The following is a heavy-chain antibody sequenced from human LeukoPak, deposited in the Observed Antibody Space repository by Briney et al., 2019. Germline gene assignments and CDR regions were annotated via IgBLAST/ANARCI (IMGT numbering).Heavy chain of an antibody. J-gene: IGHJ6*02. CDR1: GGSISSYY. Sequence: SETLSLTCTVSGGSISSYYWSWIRQPPGKGLEWIGYIYYSGSTNYNPSLKSRVTISVDTSKNQFSLKLSSVTAADTAVYYCARDPASPPGFPNYYYGMDVWGQGTTVTVSS. CDR3: ARDPASPPGFPNYYYGMDV. CDR2: IYYSGST. V-gene: IGHV4-59*01.